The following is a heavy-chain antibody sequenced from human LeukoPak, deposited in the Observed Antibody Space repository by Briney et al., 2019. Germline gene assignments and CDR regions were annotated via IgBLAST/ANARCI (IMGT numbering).Heavy chain of an antibody. V-gene: IGHV3-48*01. CDR2: ISSSSSTI. Sequence: GGSLRLSCAASGFTFSSYSMNWVRQAPGKGLEWVAYISSSSSTIYYADSVKGRFTISRDNAKNSLYLQMNSLRAEDTAVYYCARDKGYYYMDVWGKGTTVTVSS. CDR3: ARDKGYYYMDV. CDR1: GFTFSSYS. J-gene: IGHJ6*03.